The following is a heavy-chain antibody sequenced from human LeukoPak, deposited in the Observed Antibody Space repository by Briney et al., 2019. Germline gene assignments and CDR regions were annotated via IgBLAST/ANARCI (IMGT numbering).Heavy chain of an antibody. J-gene: IGHJ5*02. CDR3: ARGARSWGSMRGWFDP. D-gene: IGHD7-27*01. CDR2: INPNSGGT. CDR1: GYTFTGYY. V-gene: IGHV1-2*02. Sequence: ASVKVSCKASGYTFTGYYMHWVRQAPGQGLEWMGWINPNSGGTNYAQKFQGRVTMTRDTSISTAYMELSRLRSDDTAVYYCARGARSWGSMRGWFDPWGQGTLVTVSS.